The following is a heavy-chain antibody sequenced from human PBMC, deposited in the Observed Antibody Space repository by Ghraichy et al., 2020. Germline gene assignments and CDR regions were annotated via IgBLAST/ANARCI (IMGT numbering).Heavy chain of an antibody. CDR1: GFAFGDFG. D-gene: IGHD1-26*01. CDR2: ISYDGRTK. CDR3: AKERGTDSGFRFDY. V-gene: IGHV3-30*18. Sequence: GGSLRLSCAASGFAFGDFGLHWVRQTPGAGLEWLTSISYDGRTKRYAESIQGRFTFSRYNSKNTLYLQMNSLRDDDTAVYFCAKERGTDSGFRFDYWGQGTLVTFSS. J-gene: IGHJ4*02.